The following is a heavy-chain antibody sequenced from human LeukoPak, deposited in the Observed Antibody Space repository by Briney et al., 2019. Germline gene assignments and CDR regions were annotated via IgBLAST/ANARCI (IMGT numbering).Heavy chain of an antibody. Sequence: PGGSLRLSCAASGFTFSKYWMLWVRHAPGKGLVSVSRINTDGTVTTYADSVKGRFTVSRDNADNTMFLQMNSVRDEDTAVYYCATKQWLAPPPDSWGQGTPVTVSS. J-gene: IGHJ4*02. CDR2: INTDGTVT. V-gene: IGHV3-74*01. CDR1: GFTFSKYW. CDR3: ATKQWLAPPPDS. D-gene: IGHD6-19*01.